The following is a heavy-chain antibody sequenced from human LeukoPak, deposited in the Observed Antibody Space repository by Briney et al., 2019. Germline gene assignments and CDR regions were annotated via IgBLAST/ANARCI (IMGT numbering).Heavy chain of an antibody. D-gene: IGHD3-16*01. J-gene: IGHJ4*02. Sequence: GGSLRLSCAASGVTFSGYWMSWVRQAPGKGLEWEANIRHDGSDKYYVDSVKGRFTISRDNAKNSLSLQMNSLRVEDTAVYYCARDGGIGFPFDFWGQGTLVTVSS. CDR2: IRHDGSDK. CDR3: ARDGGIGFPFDF. CDR1: GVTFSGYW. V-gene: IGHV3-7*01.